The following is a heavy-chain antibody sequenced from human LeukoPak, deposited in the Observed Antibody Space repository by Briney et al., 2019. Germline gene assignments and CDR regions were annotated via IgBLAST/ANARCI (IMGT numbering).Heavy chain of an antibody. D-gene: IGHD5-24*01. V-gene: IGHV3-30-3*01. J-gene: IGHJ4*02. CDR1: GFTINCYA. CDR3: ARDWDYKMATIPGY. Sequence: GGSLRLSCAASGFTINCYATHWVRPAPGQGLEWVAVISYDGSNKYYADSVKGRFTISRDNSKNTLYLQMNSLRAEDTAVYFCARDWDYKMATIPGYWGQGTLVTVSS. CDR2: ISYDGSNK.